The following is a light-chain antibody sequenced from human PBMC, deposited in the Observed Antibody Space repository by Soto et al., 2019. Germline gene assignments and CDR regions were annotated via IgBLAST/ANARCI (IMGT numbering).Light chain of an antibody. CDR3: NSYTSSSTVV. V-gene: IGLV2-14*03. J-gene: IGLJ2*01. Sequence: QSALTQPASVSGSPGQSITISCTGTSSDVGGYNYVSWYQHHPGKAPKLMIYDVSNRPSGVSDRFSGSKSGNTASLTISGLQAEDEADYYCNSYTSSSTVVFGGGTTLTVL. CDR2: DVS. CDR1: SSDVGGYNY.